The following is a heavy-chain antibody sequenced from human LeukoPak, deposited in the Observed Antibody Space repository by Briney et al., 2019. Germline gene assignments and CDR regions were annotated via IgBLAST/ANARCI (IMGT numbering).Heavy chain of an antibody. J-gene: IGHJ4*02. D-gene: IGHD4-11*01. CDR3: ASVYSHGENFDY. CDR1: GGSISNTDYF. V-gene: IGHV4-39*01. Sequence: PSETLSLTCTVSGGSISNTDYFWGWIRQPPGKGLEWIGIIDYSGTTYYNPSLKSRVTISVDTSKNQFSLKLSSVTAADTAVFYCASVYSHGENFDYWGQGTLVTVSS. CDR2: IDYSGTT.